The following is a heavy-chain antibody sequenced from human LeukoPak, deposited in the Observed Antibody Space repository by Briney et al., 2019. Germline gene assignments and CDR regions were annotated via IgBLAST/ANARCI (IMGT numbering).Heavy chain of an antibody. Sequence: ASVTVSCKASGYTFTGYYMHWVRQAPGQGLEWMGRINPNSGGTNYAQKFQGRVTMTRDTSISTAYMELSRLRSDTTAVYYCARDRTLYSSGWQLDYWGQGTLATVSS. CDR1: GYTFTGYY. D-gene: IGHD6-19*01. CDR3: ARDRTLYSSGWQLDY. V-gene: IGHV1-2*06. CDR2: INPNSGGT. J-gene: IGHJ4*02.